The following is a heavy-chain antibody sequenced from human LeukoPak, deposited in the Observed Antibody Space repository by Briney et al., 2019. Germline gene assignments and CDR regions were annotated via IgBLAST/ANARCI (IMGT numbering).Heavy chain of an antibody. CDR3: ARVRYSSGWYEDY. J-gene: IGHJ4*02. D-gene: IGHD6-19*01. CDR2: IYYSGST. Sequence: SSETLSLTCTVSGGSVSSGSYYWSWIRQPPGKGLEWFGYIYYSGSTKYNPSLKSRVTISVDTSKNQFSLKLSSVTAADTAVYYCARVRYSSGWYEDYWGQGTLVTVSS. V-gene: IGHV4-61*01. CDR1: GGSVSSGSYY.